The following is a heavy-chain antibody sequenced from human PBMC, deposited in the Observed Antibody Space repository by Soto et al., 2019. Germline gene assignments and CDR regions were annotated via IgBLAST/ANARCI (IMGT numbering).Heavy chain of an antibody. Sequence: QVQLVESGGGVVQPGRSLRLSCAASGFTFSTYGMHWVRQAPGKGLEWVAVIWYDGSNKYYADSVTGRFTISRDNSKSPLYLQMNSLRAEDTAVYYCARDRLLGNSFDYWGQGSLVTVSS. D-gene: IGHD1-26*01. J-gene: IGHJ4*02. CDR1: GFTFSTYG. V-gene: IGHV3-33*01. CDR3: ARDRLLGNSFDY. CDR2: IWYDGSNK.